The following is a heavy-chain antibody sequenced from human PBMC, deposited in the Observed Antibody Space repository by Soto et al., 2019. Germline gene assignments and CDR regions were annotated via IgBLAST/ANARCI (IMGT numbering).Heavy chain of an antibody. Sequence: GGSLRLSCAASGFTFDDYGMSWVRQAPGKGLEWVSGINWNGGSTGYADSVKGRFTISRDNAKNSLYLQMNSLRAEDTALYYWAEGKDSSSWNDNLFRLYYSSVRKVGAQGTRATASS. CDR1: GFTFDDYG. D-gene: IGHD6-13*01. V-gene: IGHV3-20*04. J-gene: IGHJ4*01. CDR3: AEGKDSSSWNDNLFRLYYSSVRKV. CDR2: INWNGGST.